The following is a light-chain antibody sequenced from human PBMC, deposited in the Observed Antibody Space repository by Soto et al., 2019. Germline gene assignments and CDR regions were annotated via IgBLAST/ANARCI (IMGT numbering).Light chain of an antibody. V-gene: IGKV1-5*03. J-gene: IGKJ4*01. CDR3: QQYNSMSLT. CDR1: QSISSW. Sequence: DIQMTQSPSSLSASVGERCTITCRASQSISSWLAWYQQKAGKAPKLLIYKASALESGVPSRFRGSGYGTELTITISSLKNEDFETYLCQQYNSMSLTFGGGTKVDIK. CDR2: KAS.